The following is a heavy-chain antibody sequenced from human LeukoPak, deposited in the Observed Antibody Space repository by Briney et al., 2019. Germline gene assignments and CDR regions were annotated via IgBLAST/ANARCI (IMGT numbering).Heavy chain of an antibody. CDR1: GASISSYY. Sequence: PSETLSLTCTVSGASISSYYWTWIRQTPGKGLEWIGYTYYSGSTNYNPSLKSRVTISVDSSQNQFSLKLSSVTAADTAVYYCARGFLHFDYWGQGTLVTVSS. D-gene: IGHD2-21*01. J-gene: IGHJ4*02. CDR3: ARGFLHFDY. V-gene: IGHV4-59*01. CDR2: TYYSGST.